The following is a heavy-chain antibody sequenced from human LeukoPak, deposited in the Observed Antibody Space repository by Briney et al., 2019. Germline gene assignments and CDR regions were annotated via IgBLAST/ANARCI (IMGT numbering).Heavy chain of an antibody. Sequence: PVASVKVSCKASGGTFSSYAISWVRQAPGQGLEWMGGIIPIFGTANYAQKFQGRVTITTDEPTSTAYMELSSLRSEDTAVYYCARGRDHGSSWGDYYYYMDVWGKGTTVTVSS. J-gene: IGHJ6*03. V-gene: IGHV1-69*05. CDR2: IIPIFGTA. D-gene: IGHD6-13*01. CDR3: ARGRDHGSSWGDYYYYMDV. CDR1: GGTFSSYA.